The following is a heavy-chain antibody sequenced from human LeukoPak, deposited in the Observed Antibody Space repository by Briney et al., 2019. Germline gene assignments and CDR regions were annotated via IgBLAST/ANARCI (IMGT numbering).Heavy chain of an antibody. CDR3: ARVPARRVVTTPTYFDF. D-gene: IGHD2-21*02. V-gene: IGHV4-39*07. Sequence: SETLSLTCTVSGGSISSSSYYWSWIRQPPGKGLEWIGEINHSGSTNYNPSLKSRVSISVDTSKNQFSLKLSSVTAADTAVYYCARVPARRVVTTPTYFDFWGQGTLVTVSS. CDR1: GGSISSSSYY. CDR2: INHSGST. J-gene: IGHJ4*02.